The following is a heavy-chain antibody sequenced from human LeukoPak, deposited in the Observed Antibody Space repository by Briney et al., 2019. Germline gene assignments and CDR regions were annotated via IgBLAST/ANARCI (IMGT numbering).Heavy chain of an antibody. Sequence: SETLSLTCTVSGGSISSGGYYWSWIRQHPGKGLDWIGYIYYSGSTYYNPSLKSRVTISVDTSKNQFSLKLSSVTAADTAVYYCASHKYYDILTGYSPLDYWGRGTLVTVSS. V-gene: IGHV4-31*03. CDR3: ASHKYYDILTGYSPLDY. CDR2: IYYSGST. D-gene: IGHD3-9*01. J-gene: IGHJ4*02. CDR1: GGSISSGGYY.